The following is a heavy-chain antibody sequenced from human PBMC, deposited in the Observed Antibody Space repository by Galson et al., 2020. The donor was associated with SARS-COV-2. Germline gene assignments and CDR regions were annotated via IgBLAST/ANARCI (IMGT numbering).Heavy chain of an antibody. J-gene: IGHJ4*02. Sequence: ESLKISCAASGFTISSYSMNWVRQAPGKGLEWVSSISSSSSYIYYADSVKGRFTISRDNAKNSLYLQMNSLRAEDTAVYYCARDQISSGWFFDYWGQGTLVTVSS. CDR1: GFTISSYS. D-gene: IGHD6-19*01. CDR3: ARDQISSGWFFDY. V-gene: IGHV3-21*01. CDR2: ISSSSSYI.